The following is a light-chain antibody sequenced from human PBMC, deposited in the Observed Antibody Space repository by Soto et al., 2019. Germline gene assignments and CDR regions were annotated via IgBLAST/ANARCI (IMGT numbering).Light chain of an antibody. CDR2: EGN. V-gene: IGLV2-23*01. Sequence: QSALTQPASVSGSPGQSITISCTGTSSDVGSYNLVSWYQHHPGNAPKLMIYEGNKRPSGVSNRFSGSKSGNTASLTVSGLQAEDEADYHCFSYARGGTWVFGGGTKVTVL. CDR3: FSYARGGTWV. J-gene: IGLJ3*02. CDR1: SSDVGSYNL.